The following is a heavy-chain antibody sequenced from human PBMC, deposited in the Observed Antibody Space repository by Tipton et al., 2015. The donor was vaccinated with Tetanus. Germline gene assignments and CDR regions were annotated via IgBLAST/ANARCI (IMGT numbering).Heavy chain of an antibody. Sequence: TLSLTCTVSGASISTSRRFDWGWIRQPPGKGLEWIGSISYSGSTSYSPSLRSRVAISVDTSKNQFSLKLSSVTAADTAVYYCARTWGVWVTSIDAFDIWGQGTKVAVSS. D-gene: IGHD3-16*01. CDR3: ARTWGVWVTSIDAFDI. CDR2: ISYSGST. CDR1: GASISTSRRFD. V-gene: IGHV4-39*01. J-gene: IGHJ3*02.